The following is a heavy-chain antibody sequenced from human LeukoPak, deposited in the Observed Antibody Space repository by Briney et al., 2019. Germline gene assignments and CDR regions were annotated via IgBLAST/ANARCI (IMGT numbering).Heavy chain of an antibody. Sequence: SETLSLTCTVSGGSISSYYWSWIRQPPGKGLEWIGYIYYSGSTNYNPSLKSRVTISVDTSKNQFSLKLSSVTAADTAVYYCARVYSSGWHHYYYYGMDVWGQGTTVTVSS. V-gene: IGHV4-59*01. D-gene: IGHD6-19*01. CDR3: ARVYSSGWHHYYYYGMDV. CDR2: IYYSGST. CDR1: GGSISSYY. J-gene: IGHJ6*02.